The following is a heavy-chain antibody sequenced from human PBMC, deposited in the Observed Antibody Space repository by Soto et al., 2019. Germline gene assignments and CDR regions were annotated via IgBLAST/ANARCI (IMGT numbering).Heavy chain of an antibody. CDR1: GYTFTSYY. D-gene: IGHD2-8*01. CDR3: ARPPYPGCINAVCCPLDY. V-gene: IGHV1-46*01. J-gene: IGHJ4*02. Sequence: QVQLVQSGAEVKKPGASVKISCKASGYTFTSYYMHWVRQAPGQGLEWMGIINASGGSTNYAQKLQGRVAMTRDTSTSTVYMELNSLRSEDTAVYYCARPPYPGCINAVCCPLDYWGQGTLVTVTS. CDR2: INASGGST.